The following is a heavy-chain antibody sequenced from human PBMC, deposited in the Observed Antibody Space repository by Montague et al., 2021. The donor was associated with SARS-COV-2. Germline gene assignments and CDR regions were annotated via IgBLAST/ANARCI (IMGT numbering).Heavy chain of an antibody. Sequence: SETRSLTCSVSSGSISSYYWSWIRQSPGKGLEWIGYIFHSGITDYNPSLKSRVTISADMSKNQFSLQLNSVTAADSAVYYCARTEYNWNDWFDPWGQGTLVTVSS. CDR3: ARTEYNWNDWFDP. J-gene: IGHJ5*02. CDR1: SGSISSYY. V-gene: IGHV4-59*13. D-gene: IGHD1-20*01. CDR2: IFHSGIT.